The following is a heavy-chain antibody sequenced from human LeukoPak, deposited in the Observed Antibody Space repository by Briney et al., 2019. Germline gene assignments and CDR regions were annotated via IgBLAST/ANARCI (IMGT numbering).Heavy chain of an antibody. Sequence: ASVKVSCKASGYTFTSYGISWVRQAPGQGLEWMGWISAYNGNTNYAQKLQGRVTMTTDTSTSTAYMELRSLRSDDTAVYYCARDTPNYDYVWGSYRFEEAALDIWGQGTMVTVSS. CDR3: ARDTPNYDYVWGSYRFEEAALDI. CDR1: GYTFTSYG. CDR2: ISAYNGNT. D-gene: IGHD3-16*02. V-gene: IGHV1-18*01. J-gene: IGHJ3*02.